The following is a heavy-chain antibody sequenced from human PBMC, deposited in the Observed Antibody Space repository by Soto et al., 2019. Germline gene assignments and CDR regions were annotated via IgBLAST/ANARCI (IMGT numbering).Heavy chain of an antibody. V-gene: IGHV4-31*03. J-gene: IGHJ3*02. D-gene: IGHD6-19*01. CDR3: SIAVAGIDAFDI. CDR1: GGSISSGGYY. CDR2: IYYSGST. Sequence: QVQLQESGLGLVKPSQTLSLTCTVSGGSISSGGYYWSWIRQHPGKGLEWIGYIYYSGSTYYNPSLKSRVTISVDTSKNQFSLKLSSVTAADTAVYYCSIAVAGIDAFDIWGQGTMVTVSS.